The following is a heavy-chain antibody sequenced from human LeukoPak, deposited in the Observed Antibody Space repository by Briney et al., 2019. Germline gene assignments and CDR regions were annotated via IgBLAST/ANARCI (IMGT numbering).Heavy chain of an antibody. V-gene: IGHV1-24*01. Sequence: SSVQVSCKVSGYTLTELSMHWVGQAPGKGLEWMGGFDPEDGETIYAQKFQGRVTMTEDTSTDTAYMELSSLRSEDTAVYYCATPGTAAGLYYFDYWGQGTLVTVSS. CDR1: GYTLTELS. J-gene: IGHJ4*02. D-gene: IGHD6-13*01. CDR3: ATPGTAAGLYYFDY. CDR2: FDPEDGET.